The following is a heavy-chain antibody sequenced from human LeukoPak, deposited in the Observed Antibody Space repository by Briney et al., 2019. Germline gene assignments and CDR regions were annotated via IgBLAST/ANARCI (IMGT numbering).Heavy chain of an antibody. J-gene: IGHJ6*03. Sequence: SETLSLTCTVSGAFINSGSYYWTWIRQPAGKGLEWIGRIYTSGSTNYNPSLKSRVTISVDTSKNQFSLKLSSVTAADTAVYYCARTQSPTYYDILTGYKGHYYYMDVWGKGTTVTISS. V-gene: IGHV4-61*02. CDR1: GAFINSGSYY. CDR3: ARTQSPTYYDILTGYKGHYYYMDV. D-gene: IGHD3-9*01. CDR2: IYTSGST.